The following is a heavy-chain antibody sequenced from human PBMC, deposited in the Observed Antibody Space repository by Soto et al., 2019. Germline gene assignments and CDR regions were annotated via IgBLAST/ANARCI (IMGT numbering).Heavy chain of an antibody. CDR3: AKDSPHYYDSSGHFDY. V-gene: IGHV3-23*01. CDR2: ISGSGGST. J-gene: IGHJ4*02. CDR1: GFTFSSYA. Sequence: GGSLRLSCAASGFTFSSYAMSWVRQAPGKGLEWVSAISGSGGSTYYADSVKGRFTISRDNSKNTLYLQMNSLRAEDTAVYYCAKDSPHYYDSSGHFDYWGQGTLVTVSS. D-gene: IGHD3-22*01.